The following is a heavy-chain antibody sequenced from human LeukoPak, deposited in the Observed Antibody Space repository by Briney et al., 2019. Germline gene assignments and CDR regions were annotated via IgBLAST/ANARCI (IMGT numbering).Heavy chain of an antibody. D-gene: IGHD2-2*01. Sequence: ASVKVSCKASGYTFTGYYIHWVRQAPGQGLGWMGWINPHSGGTNYAQKFQGGVTMTRDTSITTAYMELRSLRSDDTAVYYCARDVGEYCSSTNCYASHYWGQGTLVTVSS. CDR2: INPHSGGT. CDR1: GYTFTGYY. V-gene: IGHV1-2*02. CDR3: ARDVGEYCSSTNCYASHY. J-gene: IGHJ4*02.